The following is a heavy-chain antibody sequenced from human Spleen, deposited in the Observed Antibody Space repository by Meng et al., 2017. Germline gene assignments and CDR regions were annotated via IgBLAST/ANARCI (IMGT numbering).Heavy chain of an antibody. CDR1: GFTFSSYA. J-gene: IGHJ4*02. V-gene: IGHV3-23*01. CDR3: ARLVSSGWYY. D-gene: IGHD6-19*01. Sequence: GESLKISCAASGFTFSSYAMNWLRQAPGKGLEWVSSISGSGSSAYYADSVKGRFTISRDNSKNTLYLQMNSLRAEDTAVYYCARLVSSGWYYWGQGTLVTVSS. CDR2: ISGSGSSA.